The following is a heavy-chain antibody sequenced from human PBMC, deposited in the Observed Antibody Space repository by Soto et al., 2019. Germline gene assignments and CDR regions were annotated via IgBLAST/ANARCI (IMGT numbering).Heavy chain of an antibody. CDR1: GGTFSSYA. D-gene: IGHD1-26*01. CDR3: ARVKGEVGATQGWFDP. J-gene: IGHJ5*02. V-gene: IGHV1-69*13. Sequence: ASLKCSLKALGGTFSSYAIRWVRQAPGQGLGWLGGTIPIFGTANYAQKFQGRVTITADEYTSTAYMELSSLRSEDTAVYYCARVKGEVGATQGWFDPWGQGTLVTVSS. CDR2: TIPIFGTA.